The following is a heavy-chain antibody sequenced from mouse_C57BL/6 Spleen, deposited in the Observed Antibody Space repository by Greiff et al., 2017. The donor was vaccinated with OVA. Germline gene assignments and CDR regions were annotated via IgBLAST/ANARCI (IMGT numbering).Heavy chain of an antibody. CDR3: TRGGSSYNYYAMDY. CDR1: GYTFTDYE. V-gene: IGHV1-15*01. D-gene: IGHD1-1*01. J-gene: IGHJ4*01. Sequence: VKLQESGAELVRPGASVTLSCKASGYTFTDYEMHWVKQTPVHGLEWIGAIDPETGGTAYNQKFKGKAILTADKSSSTAYMELRSLTSEDSAVYYCTRGGSSYNYYAMDYWGQGTSVTVSS. CDR2: IDPETGGT.